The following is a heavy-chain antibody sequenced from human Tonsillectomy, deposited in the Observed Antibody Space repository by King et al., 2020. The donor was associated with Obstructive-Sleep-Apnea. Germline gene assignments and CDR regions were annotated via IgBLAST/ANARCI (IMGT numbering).Heavy chain of an antibody. V-gene: IGHV3-30*04. Sequence: VQLVESGGGVVQPGRSLRLSCAASGFTFTSYAIHWVRQAPGKGLEWVAGISYDGGNKYYADSVKGRLTISRDNSNNTLYLQMNSLRAEDTAVYYCSRDLIFGHGMDVWGQGTTVTVSS. CDR1: GFTFTSYA. D-gene: IGHD3/OR15-3a*01. CDR3: SRDLIFGHGMDV. J-gene: IGHJ6*02. CDR2: ISYDGGNK.